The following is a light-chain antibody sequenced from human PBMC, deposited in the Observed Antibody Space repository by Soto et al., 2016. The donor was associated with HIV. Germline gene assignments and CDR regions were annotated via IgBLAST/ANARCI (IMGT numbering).Light chain of an antibody. Sequence: DIQMTQSPSSLSASVGDRVTITCRASQAIRNALGWYQQKPGKAPKRLIHATSSLQSGVPSRFSGSGSGTELTLTISSLQPEDFSTYYCQQLNSYPLTFGGGTKVEIK. J-gene: IGKJ4*01. CDR2: ATS. CDR1: QAIRNA. V-gene: IGKV1-17*01. CDR3: QQLNSYPLT.